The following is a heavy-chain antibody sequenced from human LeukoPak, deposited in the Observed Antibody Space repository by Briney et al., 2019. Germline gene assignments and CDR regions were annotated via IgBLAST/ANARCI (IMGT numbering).Heavy chain of an antibody. CDR2: INPDSGGS. J-gene: IGHJ4*02. V-gene: IGHV1-2*02. CDR1: GYSFTGYY. CDR3: ARGTAMLKGLPDY. D-gene: IGHD5-18*01. Sequence: AASVKVSCKASGYSFTGYYMHWVRQAPGQGLEWMGWINPDSGGSNYAQKFQGRGTMTRDTSISTVYMELSRLRSDDTAVYYCARGTAMLKGLPDYWGQGTLVTVSS.